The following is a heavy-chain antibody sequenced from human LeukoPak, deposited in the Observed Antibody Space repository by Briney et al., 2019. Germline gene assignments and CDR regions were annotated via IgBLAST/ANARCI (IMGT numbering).Heavy chain of an antibody. CDR3: ARSFYGSGTYVAFDI. Sequence: ASVKASCKASGYTFTGYYMHWVRQAPGQGLEWMGWINPNSGGTNYAQKFQGRVTMTRDTSISTAYMELSRLRSDDTAVYYCARSFYGSGTYVAFDIWGQGTMVTVSS. D-gene: IGHD3-10*01. J-gene: IGHJ3*02. CDR2: INPNSGGT. V-gene: IGHV1-2*02. CDR1: GYTFTGYY.